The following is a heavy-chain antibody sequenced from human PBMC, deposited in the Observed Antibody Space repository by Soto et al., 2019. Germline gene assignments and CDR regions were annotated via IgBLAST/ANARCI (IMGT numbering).Heavy chain of an antibody. CDR2: INAGNGNT. Sequence: ASVKVSCKASGYTFTSYDMHWVRQAPGQRLEWMGWINAGNGNTKYSQKFQGRVTITRDTSASTAYMELSSLRSEDTAVYYCARGLPPNYYDIWTGLEPGWFDPWGQGTLVTVSS. J-gene: IGHJ5*02. D-gene: IGHD3-9*01. V-gene: IGHV1-3*01. CDR3: ARGLPPNYYDIWTGLEPGWFDP. CDR1: GYTFTSYD.